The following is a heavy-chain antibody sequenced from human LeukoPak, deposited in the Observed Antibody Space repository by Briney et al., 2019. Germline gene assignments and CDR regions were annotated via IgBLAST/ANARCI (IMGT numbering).Heavy chain of an antibody. D-gene: IGHD6-19*01. CDR1: GGSLSSGCYY. Sequence: SETLSPTCTVSGGSLSSGCYYWSWIREPPGKGLEWIGYIYYSGSTYHNPSLKSRVTISVDTAKNQFSLKLSSVTAAGTAVYYWAGAISSGWQGGGGYFDYWGQGTLVTVSS. CDR2: IYYSGST. J-gene: IGHJ4*02. V-gene: IGHV4-30-4*03. CDR3: AGAISSGWQGGGGYFDY.